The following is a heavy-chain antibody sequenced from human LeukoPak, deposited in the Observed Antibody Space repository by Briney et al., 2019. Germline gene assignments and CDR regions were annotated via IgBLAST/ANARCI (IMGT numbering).Heavy chain of an antibody. D-gene: IGHD1-26*01. CDR2: ISFDGGNK. CDR1: GFTFSSYG. V-gene: IGHV3-30*03. J-gene: IGHJ4*02. CDR3: ARDGIVGSPLFKFDY. Sequence: PGGSLRLSCVASGFTFSSYGMHWVRQAPGKGLEWVAIISFDGGNKYYADSVKGRFTISRDNSKNTLYLQMNSLRAEDTAVYYCARDGIVGSPLFKFDYWGQGTLVTVSS.